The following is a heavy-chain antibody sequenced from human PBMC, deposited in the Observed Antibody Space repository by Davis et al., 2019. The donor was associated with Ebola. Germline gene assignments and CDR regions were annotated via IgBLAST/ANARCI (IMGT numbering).Heavy chain of an antibody. CDR3: ASYMSV. Sequence: GESLKISCAASGFSFSTYAMTWVRRAPGKGLEWVSAISTLGGSTYYADSVKGRFTISRDNSKNTLYLQMNSLRAEDTAVYYCASYMSVWGKGTTVTVSS. CDR2: ISTLGGST. J-gene: IGHJ6*04. D-gene: IGHD3-16*02. V-gene: IGHV3-23*01. CDR1: GFSFSTYA.